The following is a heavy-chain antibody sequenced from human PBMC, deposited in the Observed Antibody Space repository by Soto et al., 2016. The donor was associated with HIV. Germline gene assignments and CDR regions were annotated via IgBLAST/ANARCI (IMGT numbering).Heavy chain of an antibody. V-gene: IGHV3-23*01. CDR3: ARPSGTWFYYYMDV. Sequence: EVQLLESGGGLVQSGGSLRLSCAASGFTFSSYAMGWVRQAPGKGLEWVSSISGSGGSTYYADSVKGRFTISRDNSKNTLYLQMISLRAGDTAIYYCARPSGTWFYYYMDVWGKGATVIVSS. D-gene: IGHD1-1*01. CDR1: GFTFSSYA. CDR2: ISGSGGST. J-gene: IGHJ6*03.